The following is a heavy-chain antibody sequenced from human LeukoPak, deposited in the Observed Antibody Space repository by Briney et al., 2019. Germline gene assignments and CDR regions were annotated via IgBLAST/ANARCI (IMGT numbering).Heavy chain of an antibody. CDR3: AKAGRDHGDXXXFDS. CDR2: ISGSGGST. V-gene: IGHV3-23*01. CDR1: GVIFSGYA. Sequence: HPGGSLRLSCAASGVIFSGYAMSWVRQAPGKGLEWVSSISGSGGSTYYADSVKGRFIISRDNSRNIVFLQMNSLRAEDTATYYCAKAGRDHGDXXXFDSWGQGTLVTVSS. J-gene: IGHJ5*01. D-gene: IGHD4-17*01.